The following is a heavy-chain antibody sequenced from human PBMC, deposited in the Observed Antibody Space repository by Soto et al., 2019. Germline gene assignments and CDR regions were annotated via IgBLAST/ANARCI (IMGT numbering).Heavy chain of an antibody. J-gene: IGHJ4*02. CDR3: ARGARPRDSSGYYPYYYFDY. Sequence: PGGSLRLSCAASGFTFSSYGMHWVRQAPGKGLEWVAVIWYDGSNKYYADSVKGRFTISRDNSKNTLYLQMNSLRAEDTAVYYCARGARPRDSSGYYPYYYFDYWGQGTLVTVSS. CDR1: GFTFSSYG. CDR2: IWYDGSNK. D-gene: IGHD3-22*01. V-gene: IGHV3-33*01.